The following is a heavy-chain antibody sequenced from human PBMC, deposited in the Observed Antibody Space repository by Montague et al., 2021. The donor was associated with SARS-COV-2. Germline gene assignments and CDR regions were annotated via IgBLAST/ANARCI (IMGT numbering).Heavy chain of an antibody. CDR3: ARWVYSGSNYYFDY. Sequence: SLRLSCAASGFTFDDYGVTWVRQPPGKGLEWVSGINWNGADTGYADSVKGRFTISRDNSKNSLYLQMNSLRAEDTAFYYCARWVYSGSNYYFDYWGQGALVTVSS. CDR2: INWNGADT. V-gene: IGHV3-20*04. D-gene: IGHD1-26*01. J-gene: IGHJ4*02. CDR1: GFTFDDYG.